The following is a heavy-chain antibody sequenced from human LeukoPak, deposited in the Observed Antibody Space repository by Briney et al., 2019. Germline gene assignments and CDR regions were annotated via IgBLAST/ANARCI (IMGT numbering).Heavy chain of an antibody. J-gene: IGHJ4*02. CDR2: IYIDGSST. CDR3: ARGLDGSFDY. V-gene: IGHV3-74*01. CDR1: GFPFSSYW. D-gene: IGHD1-14*01. Sequence: GGSLRLSCAASGFPFSSYWMHWVRQAPEKGLVWVSRIYIDGSSTSYADSVKGRFTISRDNAKNTLYLQMNSLRDEDTAVYYCARGLDGSFDYWGLGTLVTVSS.